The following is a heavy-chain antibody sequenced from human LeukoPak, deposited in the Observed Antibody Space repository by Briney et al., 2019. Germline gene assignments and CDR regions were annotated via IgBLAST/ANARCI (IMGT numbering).Heavy chain of an antibody. CDR2: MNPNSGNT. V-gene: IGHV1-8*01. D-gene: IGHD2-2*01. J-gene: IGHJ6*03. CDR3: ARAPVVPAASGHYYYYMDV. Sequence: ASVKVSCKASGYTFTSYDINWVRQATGQGLEWMGWMNPNSGNTGYAQKFQGRVTMTRNTSISTAYMELSSLRSEGTAVYYCARAPVVPAASGHYYYYMDVWGKGTTVTVSS. CDR1: GYTFTSYD.